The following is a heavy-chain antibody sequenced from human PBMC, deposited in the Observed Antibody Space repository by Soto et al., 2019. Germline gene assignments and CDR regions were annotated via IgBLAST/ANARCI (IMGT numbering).Heavy chain of an antibody. Sequence: ASVKVSCKASGYTFTSYDINWVRQATGQGLEWMGWMNPNSGNTGYAQKFQGRVTMTRNTSISTAYMELSSLRSEDTAVYYCARGRGGVLEYYHYYMDVWGKGTTVTVS. V-gene: IGHV1-8*01. CDR2: MNPNSGNT. D-gene: IGHD3-3*01. J-gene: IGHJ6*03. CDR3: ARGRGGVLEYYHYYMDV. CDR1: GYTFTSYD.